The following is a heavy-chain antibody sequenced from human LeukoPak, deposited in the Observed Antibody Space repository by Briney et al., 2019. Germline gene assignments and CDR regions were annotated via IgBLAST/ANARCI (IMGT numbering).Heavy chain of an antibody. Sequence: TGGSLRLSCAASGFTFSSYDMHWVRQATGKGLEWVSAIGTAGDTYYPGSVKGRFTISRENAKNSLYLQMNSLRAGDTAVYYCARGYCTSTSCQGIYSKSYPDAFDIWGQGTMVTVSS. CDR1: GFTFSSYD. CDR3: ARGYCTSTSCQGIYSKSYPDAFDI. D-gene: IGHD2-2*01. J-gene: IGHJ3*02. CDR2: IGTAGDT. V-gene: IGHV3-13*01.